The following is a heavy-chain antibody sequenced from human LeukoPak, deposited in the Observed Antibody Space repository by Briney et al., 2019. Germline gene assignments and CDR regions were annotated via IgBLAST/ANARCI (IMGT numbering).Heavy chain of an antibody. J-gene: IGHJ4*02. Sequence: PGGSLRLSCAASGFTFSSYWMHWVRQAPGKGLVWVSRINSDGSITTYADSVRGRFTISRDNAKSTLYLQMNSLRAEDTAVYYCAKIEGSSSYYFDYWGQGTLVTVSS. D-gene: IGHD6-6*01. V-gene: IGHV3-74*01. CDR3: AKIEGSSSYYFDY. CDR2: INSDGSIT. CDR1: GFTFSSYW.